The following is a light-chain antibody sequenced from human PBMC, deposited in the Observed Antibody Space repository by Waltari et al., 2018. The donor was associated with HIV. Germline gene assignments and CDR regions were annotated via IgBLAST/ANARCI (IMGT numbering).Light chain of an antibody. J-gene: IGLJ3*02. Sequence: QSVLTQPPSVSAAPGQKVTISCSGSSSNIGNNYVSWYQQLPGTAPKLLIYENNKRPSGIPDRFSGSKSGTSATLGITGLQTGDEADYYCGTWDSSLVWVFGVGTKLTVL. V-gene: IGLV1-51*02. CDR1: SSNIGNNY. CDR3: GTWDSSLVWV. CDR2: ENN.